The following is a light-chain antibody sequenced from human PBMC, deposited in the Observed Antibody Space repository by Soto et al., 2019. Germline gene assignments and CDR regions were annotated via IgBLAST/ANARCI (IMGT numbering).Light chain of an antibody. CDR1: QSVGTY. J-gene: IGKJ5*01. CDR3: QQYNSYYT. CDR2: AAS. V-gene: IGKV1-39*01. Sequence: DIQVTQSPSSLSASVGDRVTITCRASQSVGTYFNWYQQKPGKPPNLLIYAASSLQSGVPSRFSGSGSGTDFTLTISSLQPEDFATYYCQQYNSYYTFGQGTLLEIK.